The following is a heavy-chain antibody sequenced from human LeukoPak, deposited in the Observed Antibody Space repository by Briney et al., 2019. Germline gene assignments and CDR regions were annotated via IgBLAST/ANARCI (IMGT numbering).Heavy chain of an antibody. J-gene: IGHJ4*02. D-gene: IGHD3-16*01. V-gene: IGHV3-15*01. CDR1: GFIFSNAW. CDR3: TGPLIIDY. CDR2: IKSKVLGETI. Sequence: GGSLRLSCAGSGFIFSNAWMTWVRQAPGKGLEWVGRIKSKVLGETIDYAPPVKGRFTISREDSRNTLYLEMNSLKTEDTAVYYCTGPLIIDYWGQGTLVTVSS.